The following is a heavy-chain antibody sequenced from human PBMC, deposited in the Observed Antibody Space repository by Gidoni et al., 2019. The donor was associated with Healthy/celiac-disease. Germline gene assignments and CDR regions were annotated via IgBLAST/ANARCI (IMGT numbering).Heavy chain of an antibody. CDR2: IYYSGST. CDR3: ARGDIVATIRSGGIDY. J-gene: IGHJ4*02. D-gene: IGHD5-12*01. CDR1: GGSISRSSYY. Sequence: QLQLQESGPGLVKPSETLSLTCTVSGGSISRSSYYWGWIRQPPGKGLEWIGSIYYSGSTYYNPSLKSRVTISVDTSKNQFSLKLSSVTAADTAVYYCARGDIVATIRSGGIDYWGQGTLVTVSS. V-gene: IGHV4-39*01.